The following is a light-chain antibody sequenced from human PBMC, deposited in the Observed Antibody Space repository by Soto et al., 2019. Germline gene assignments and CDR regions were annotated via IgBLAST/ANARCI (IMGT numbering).Light chain of an antibody. J-gene: IGKJ1*01. Sequence: EIVVTQSPGTLSLSPGERATLSCRASQSVSSSYLAWYQHKPGQAPRLLISGTSSRATGIPDRFSGSGAGTDFTLTISRLEPEDFAVYYCQQYGTTPWTFGQGTKVDIK. CDR2: GTS. V-gene: IGKV3-20*01. CDR1: QSVSSSY. CDR3: QQYGTTPWT.